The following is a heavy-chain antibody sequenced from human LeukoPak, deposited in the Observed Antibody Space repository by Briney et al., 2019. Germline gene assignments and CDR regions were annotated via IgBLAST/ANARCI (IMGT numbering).Heavy chain of an antibody. CDR1: GLTFSSYA. D-gene: IGHD1-26*01. Sequence: QPGGSLRLSCAASGLTFSSYAMSWVRQAPGKGLEWVSGISTSGGTLYADSVKGRFTISRDNSKNTLYLQMNSLRAEDTAVYYCARWGATTSDYWGQGTLVTVSS. J-gene: IGHJ4*02. V-gene: IGHV3-23*01. CDR2: ISTSGGT. CDR3: ARWGATTSDY.